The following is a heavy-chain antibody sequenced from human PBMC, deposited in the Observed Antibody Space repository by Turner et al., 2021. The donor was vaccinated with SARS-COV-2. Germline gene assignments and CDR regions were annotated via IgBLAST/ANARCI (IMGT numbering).Heavy chain of an antibody. J-gene: IGHJ4*02. CDR3: ARDLGYSGYGASPYFDY. CDR1: GGTFSSYP. D-gene: IGHD5-12*01. Sequence: QVQLVQSGAEVKKPGSSVKVSCKASGGTFSSYPISWVRLAPGQGLEWMGWIIPIFATANYAQKFQGRVTITADESTSTAYMELSSLRSEDTAVYYCARDLGYSGYGASPYFDYWGQGTLVTVS. V-gene: IGHV1-69*01. CDR2: IIPIFATA.